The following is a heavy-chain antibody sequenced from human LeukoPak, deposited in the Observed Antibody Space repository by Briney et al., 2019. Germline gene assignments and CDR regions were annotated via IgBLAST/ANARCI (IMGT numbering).Heavy chain of an antibody. J-gene: IGHJ4*02. Sequence: PGGSLRLSCAASGFTFSSYAMHWVRRAPGKGLEWVAVISYDGSNKYYADSVKGRFTISRDNSKNTLYLQMNSLRAEDTAVYYCARDRRRYCSSTSCSLFDYWGQGTLVTVSS. CDR3: ARDRRRYCSSTSCSLFDY. D-gene: IGHD2-2*01. V-gene: IGHV3-30-3*01. CDR1: GFTFSSYA. CDR2: ISYDGSNK.